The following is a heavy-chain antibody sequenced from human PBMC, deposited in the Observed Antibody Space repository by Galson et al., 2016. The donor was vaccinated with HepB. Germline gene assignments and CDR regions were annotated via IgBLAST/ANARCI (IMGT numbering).Heavy chain of an antibody. CDR3: AKGRWDFDS. CDR2: IYSGGST. J-gene: IGHJ4*02. Sequence: SLRLSCAAYEFTASSNYLNWIRQAPGKGLEWVSAIYSGGSTHYADSVKGRVTISRDNSKNTLYLQMHSLRDEDTAVYYCAKGRWDFDSWGQGTLVTVSS. CDR1: EFTASSNY. D-gene: IGHD5-24*01. V-gene: IGHV3-66*02.